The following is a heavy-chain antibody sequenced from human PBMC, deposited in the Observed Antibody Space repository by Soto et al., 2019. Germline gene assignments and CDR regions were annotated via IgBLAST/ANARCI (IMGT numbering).Heavy chain of an antibody. CDR3: ARRGYIRGEFDC. CDR2: IYYSGTT. J-gene: IGHJ4*02. CDR1: GGSSSNSSSY. Sequence: SQTCSVSGGSSSNSSSYRDRIRQAPGKGLECIGTIYYSGTTYYNPSLKSRVTISVDTSKNQFSLKLSSVTAADAAVYYCARRGYIRGEFDCWGQGTLVTVSS. D-gene: IGHD5-18*01. V-gene: IGHV4-39*01.